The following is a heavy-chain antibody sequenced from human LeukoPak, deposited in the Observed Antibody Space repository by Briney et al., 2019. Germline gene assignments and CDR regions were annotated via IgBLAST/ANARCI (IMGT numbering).Heavy chain of an antibody. CDR3: ARLHGSGSYYNVWNYYYYYMDV. CDR2: IYYSGST. Sequence: SETLSLTCTVSGGSISSSSYYWGWIRQPPGRGLEWIGSIYYSGSTYYNPSLKSRVTISVDTSKNQFSLKLSSVTAADTAVCYCARLHGSGSYYNVWNYYYYYMDVWGKGTTVTISS. J-gene: IGHJ6*03. CDR1: GGSISSSSYY. D-gene: IGHD3-10*01. V-gene: IGHV4-39*01.